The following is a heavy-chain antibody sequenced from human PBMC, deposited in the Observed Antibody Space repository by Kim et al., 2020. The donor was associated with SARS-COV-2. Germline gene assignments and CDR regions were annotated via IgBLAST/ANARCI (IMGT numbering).Heavy chain of an antibody. CDR1: GSTFSSYG. CDR2: ISYDGTNK. J-gene: IGHJ4*02. V-gene: IGHV3-30*18. D-gene: IGHD5-18*01. CDR3: TKQYSYGGGAFDY. Sequence: GGSLRLSCAASGSTFSSYGMHWVRQAPGKGLEWVAIISYDGTNKYYSESVKGRFTLSRDNSKNTPDLQMNSLRAEDTAVYYCTKQYSYGGGAFDYWGQGTLVTVSS.